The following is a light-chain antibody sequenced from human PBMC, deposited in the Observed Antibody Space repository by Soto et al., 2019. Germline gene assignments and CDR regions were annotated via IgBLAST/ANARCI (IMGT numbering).Light chain of an antibody. CDR2: AAS. J-gene: IGKJ2*01. Sequence: DIQMTQSPSSLSASVGDRVTITCRASQSITTYLNWYQQKPGEAPKLLIYAASSLQSGVPSRFRCSGSGTEFTLTISSLQPEDFATYYCQQGYSIPYTFGQGTKLEIK. CDR3: QQGYSIPYT. CDR1: QSITTY. V-gene: IGKV1-39*01.